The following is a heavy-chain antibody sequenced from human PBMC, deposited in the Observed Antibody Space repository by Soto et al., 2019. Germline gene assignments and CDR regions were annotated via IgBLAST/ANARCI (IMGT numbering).Heavy chain of an antibody. J-gene: IGHJ4*02. CDR3: ARDRLGNYFDY. CDR2: ISYDGSNK. D-gene: IGHD3-10*01. CDR1: GFTFSSYA. Sequence: GGSLRLSCAASGFTFSSYAMHWVRQAPGKGLEWVAVISYDGSNKYYADSVKGRFTISRDNSKNTLYLQMNSLRAEDTAVYYCARDRLGNYFDYWGQGTLVTVSS. V-gene: IGHV3-30-3*01.